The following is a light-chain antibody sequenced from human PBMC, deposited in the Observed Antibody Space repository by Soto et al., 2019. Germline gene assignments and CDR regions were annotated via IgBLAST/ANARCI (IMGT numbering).Light chain of an antibody. CDR1: SSDVGGYNF. CDR2: DVT. Sequence: QSALTQPPSASGSPGQSVTISCTGASSDVGGYNFVSWYQQHPGKAPKLMIYDVTKRPSGVPDRFSSSKSGNTASLTVSGLQADDEADYYCSSYAGSSVPVAFGGGTKVTVL. CDR3: SSYAGSSVPVA. V-gene: IGLV2-8*01. J-gene: IGLJ2*01.